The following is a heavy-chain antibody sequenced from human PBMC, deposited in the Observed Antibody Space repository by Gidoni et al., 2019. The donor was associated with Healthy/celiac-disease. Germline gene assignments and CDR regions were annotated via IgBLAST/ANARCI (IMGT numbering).Heavy chain of an antibody. CDR3: AKTRKRGDYDYYYYYYMDV. CDR1: GGTFSSYA. J-gene: IGHJ6*03. V-gene: IGHV1-69*01. CDR2: SIPIFGTA. Sequence: QVQLVQSGAEVKKPGSAVKVSCKASGGTFSSYAISWVRQAPGQGLEWMGGSIPIFGTANYAQKFQGRVTITADESTSTAYMELSSLRSEATAVYYCAKTRKRGDYDYYYYYYMDVWGKGTTVTVSS. D-gene: IGHD4-17*01.